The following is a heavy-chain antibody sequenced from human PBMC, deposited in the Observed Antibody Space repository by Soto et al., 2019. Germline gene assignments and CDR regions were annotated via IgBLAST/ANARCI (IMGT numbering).Heavy chain of an antibody. V-gene: IGHV3-21*01. CDR3: ARDQGRGYHDRYYYGMDV. CDR2: ISSSSSYI. D-gene: IGHD3-22*01. CDR1: GFTFSSYS. J-gene: IGHJ6*02. Sequence: GGSLRLSCAASGFTFSSYSMNWVRQAPGKGLEWVSSISSSSSYIYYADSVKGRFTISRDNAKNSLYLQMNSLRAEDTAVYYCARDQGRGYHDRYYYGMDVWGQGTTVTVSS.